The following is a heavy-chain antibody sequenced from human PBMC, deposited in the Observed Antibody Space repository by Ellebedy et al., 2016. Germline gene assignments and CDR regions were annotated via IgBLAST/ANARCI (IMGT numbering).Heavy chain of an antibody. J-gene: IGHJ4*02. Sequence: ASVKVSCXASGSTFISYYIHWVRQAPGHGLEWMGWINPNNGDTTYAQKFQGRVTMTRDTSNSTAYMELSRLRSDDTTVYYCARDDYGVRYWGQGTLVTVSS. CDR3: ARDDYGVRY. CDR2: INPNNGDT. CDR1: GSTFISYY. V-gene: IGHV1-2*02. D-gene: IGHD4-17*01.